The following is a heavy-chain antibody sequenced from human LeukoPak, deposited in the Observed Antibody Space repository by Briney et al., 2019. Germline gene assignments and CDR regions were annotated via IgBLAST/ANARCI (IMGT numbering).Heavy chain of an antibody. V-gene: IGHV3-7*01. Sequence: GRSLRLSCAASGFTFSKYWMSWVRQAPGKGLEWVADINHDGSETYYVDSVKGRFTISRDNAKNSLFLQMISLRAEDTAVYYCAREGIYGSSSPPGYWGQGTLVTVSS. CDR3: AREGIYGSSSPPGY. D-gene: IGHD6-6*01. J-gene: IGHJ4*02. CDR1: GFTFSKYW. CDR2: INHDGSET.